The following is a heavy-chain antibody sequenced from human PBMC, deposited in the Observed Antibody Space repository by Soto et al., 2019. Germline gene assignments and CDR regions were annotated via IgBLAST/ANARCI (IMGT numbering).Heavy chain of an antibody. J-gene: IGHJ4*02. CDR3: ARAAGYDFWSGYYAH. CDR1: GYTFTSYA. V-gene: IGHV1-3*01. Sequence: QVQLVQSGAEVKKPGASVKVSCKASGYTFTSYAMHWVRQAPGQRLEWMGWINAGNGNTKYSQKFQGRVNITRDTSASTAYMELSSLRSEDTAVYYCARAAGYDFWSGYYAHWGQGTLVTVSS. CDR2: INAGNGNT. D-gene: IGHD3-3*01.